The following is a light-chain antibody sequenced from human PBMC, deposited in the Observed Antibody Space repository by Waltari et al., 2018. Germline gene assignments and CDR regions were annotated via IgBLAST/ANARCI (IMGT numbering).Light chain of an antibody. J-gene: IGKJ5*01. V-gene: IGKV2-28*01. Sequence: DIVMTQSPLSLPVTPGEPASISCRSNQSLLHSNGYNYLDCYLQKPGQSQQLLIYLSSNRASGVPDMVSGSGSGTDFTLKISRVEADDFGVYYCMQALQTPTFGQGTRLEIK. CDR1: QSLLHSNGYNY. CDR3: MQALQTPT. CDR2: LSS.